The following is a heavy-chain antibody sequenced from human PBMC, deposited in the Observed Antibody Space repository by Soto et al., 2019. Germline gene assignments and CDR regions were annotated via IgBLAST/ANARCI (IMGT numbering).Heavy chain of an antibody. D-gene: IGHD3-22*01. CDR1: GGSFSNYG. CDR3: ARGDATKIIVTTYYGLDV. J-gene: IGHJ6*02. Sequence: QVQVVQSGAEVKKPGSSVKVSCKASGGSFSNYGTSWVRQAPGQGLEWMGGIIPVFGTPHYAQKFQDRVTITADEPTSTVYMEVSSLTSEDTAVYYCARGDATKIIVTTYYGLDVWGQGTTVTVSS. V-gene: IGHV1-69*12. CDR2: IIPVFGTP.